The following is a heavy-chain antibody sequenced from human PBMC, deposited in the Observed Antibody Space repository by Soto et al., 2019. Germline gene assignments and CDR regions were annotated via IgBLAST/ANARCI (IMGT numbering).Heavy chain of an antibody. CDR2: ISGSGGST. Sequence: EVQLLESGGGLVQAGGSLRLSCAASGFTFIGYAMSSVRQAPGKGLEWVSAISGSGGSTYYADSVEGRFTISRDNVKNTLDLQMNSLRGEDTAVYYWAKTRCRGSGGSCYSPTPFDHWGQGTLVTVSS. V-gene: IGHV3-23*01. D-gene: IGHD2-15*01. CDR3: AKTRCRGSGGSCYSPTPFDH. CDR1: GFTFIGYA. J-gene: IGHJ4*02.